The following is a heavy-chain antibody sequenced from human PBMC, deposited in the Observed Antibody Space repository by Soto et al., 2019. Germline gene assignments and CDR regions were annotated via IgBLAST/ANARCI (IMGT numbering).Heavy chain of an antibody. D-gene: IGHD3-3*01. J-gene: IGHJ5*02. CDR2: ISGSGGST. V-gene: IGHV3-23*01. CDR3: AKVPHYDFWSDEEKWFDP. CDR1: GFTFSSYA. Sequence: GGSLRLSCAASGFTFSSYAMSWVRQAPGKGLEWVSAISGSGGSTYYADSVKGRFTISRDNSKNTLYLQMNSLRAEDTAVYYCAKVPHYDFWSDEEKWFDPWGQGTLVTVSS.